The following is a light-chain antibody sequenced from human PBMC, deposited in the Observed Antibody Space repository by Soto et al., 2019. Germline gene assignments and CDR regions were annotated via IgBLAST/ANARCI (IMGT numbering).Light chain of an antibody. CDR2: TAS. CDR1: QSISSF. Sequence: DIRMTQSPSSLSASVGDRFTITCRASQSISSFVNWYQHKPGTAPRLLIYTASRLQSGVPSRFSGSRSATDFNLTVSSLQPDDVATYYCQQSYSIPYTFGPGTKLEIK. V-gene: IGKV1-39*01. CDR3: QQSYSIPYT. J-gene: IGKJ2*01.